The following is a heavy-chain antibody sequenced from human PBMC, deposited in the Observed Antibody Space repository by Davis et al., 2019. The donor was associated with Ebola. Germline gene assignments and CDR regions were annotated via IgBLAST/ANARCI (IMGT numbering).Heavy chain of an antibody. J-gene: IGHJ4*02. D-gene: IGHD6-19*01. V-gene: IGHV3-23*01. CDR1: GFTFNFYV. CDR3: AKAVGNSGWYNFDY. CDR2: IDGGDGST. Sequence: GESLKISCAGSGFTFNFYVMSWVRQTPGEGLEWVSSIDGGDGSTHYADSVKGRFTISRDNSKNTLYLQMNSLRAEDTAVFYCAKAVGNSGWYNFDYWGQGTLVTVSS.